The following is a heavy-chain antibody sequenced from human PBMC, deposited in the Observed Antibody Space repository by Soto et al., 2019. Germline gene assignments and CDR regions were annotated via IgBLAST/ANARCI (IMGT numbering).Heavy chain of an antibody. CDR3: AKSDMVRGPPEGY. CDR2: ISGSGGST. V-gene: IGHV3-23*01. J-gene: IGHJ4*02. D-gene: IGHD3-10*01. Sequence: AGGSLRLSCAASGFTFSSYAMSWVRQAPGKGLEWVSAISGSGGSTYYADSMKGRFTISRDNSKNTLYLQMNSLRAEDTAVYYCAKSDMVRGPPEGYWGQGTLVTVSS. CDR1: GFTFSSYA.